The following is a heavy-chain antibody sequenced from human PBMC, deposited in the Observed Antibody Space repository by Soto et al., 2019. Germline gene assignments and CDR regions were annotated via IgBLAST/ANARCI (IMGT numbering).Heavy chain of an antibody. CDR2: TIPIFGTA. Sequence: QVQLVQSGAEVKKPGSSVKVSCKASGGTFSSYAISWLRQAPGQGLDWMGGTIPIFGTANYAQKFQGRVTITADESTSTAYMELSSLRSEDTAVYYCARDRGYDILTGYYKGGNYFDYWGQGTLVTVSS. CDR1: GGTFSSYA. CDR3: ARDRGYDILTGYYKGGNYFDY. J-gene: IGHJ4*02. V-gene: IGHV1-69*01. D-gene: IGHD3-9*01.